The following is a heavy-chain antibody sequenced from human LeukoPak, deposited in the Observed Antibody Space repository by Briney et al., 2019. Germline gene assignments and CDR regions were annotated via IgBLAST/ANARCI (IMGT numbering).Heavy chain of an antibody. J-gene: IGHJ4*02. D-gene: IGHD1-26*01. V-gene: IGHV3-23*01. CDR2: ISGSGGSA. CDR1: GFTFSSYA. Sequence: PGGSLRLSCAASGFTFSSYAMSWVRQAPGKGLEWVSAISGSGGSAYYAGSVKGRFTISRDNSKNTLYLQMNSLRAEDTAVYYCAKDSGSYSASICEYWGQGTLVTVSS. CDR3: AKDSGSYSASICEY.